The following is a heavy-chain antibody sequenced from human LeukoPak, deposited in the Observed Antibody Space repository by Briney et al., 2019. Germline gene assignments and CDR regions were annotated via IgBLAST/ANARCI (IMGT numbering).Heavy chain of an antibody. Sequence: TGGSLRLSCAAAGYTCSSHGLHWVRKAPGKGLEWVAVIWYDGGKRYYADSVKGRFTVSKDNSKNTLYLQMNSLRVEDTAVYYCTRIYGTTPDYWGQGTLVTVSS. J-gene: IGHJ4*02. V-gene: IGHV3-33*01. CDR1: GYTCSSHG. CDR2: IWYDGGKR. CDR3: TRIYGTTPDY. D-gene: IGHD1-1*01.